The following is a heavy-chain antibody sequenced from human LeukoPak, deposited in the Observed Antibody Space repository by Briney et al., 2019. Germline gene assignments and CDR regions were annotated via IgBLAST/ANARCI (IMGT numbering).Heavy chain of an antibody. Sequence: SETLSLTCTVSGGSISSSSYYWGWIRPPPGKGLEWIGSIYNSGSTYYNPSLKSRVTISVDTSKNQFSLKLSSVSAADTAVYFCARREYYDSSGYRWGQGTLVTVSS. J-gene: IGHJ4*02. V-gene: IGHV4-39*01. CDR1: GGSISSSSYY. CDR2: IYNSGST. D-gene: IGHD3-22*01. CDR3: ARREYYDSSGYR.